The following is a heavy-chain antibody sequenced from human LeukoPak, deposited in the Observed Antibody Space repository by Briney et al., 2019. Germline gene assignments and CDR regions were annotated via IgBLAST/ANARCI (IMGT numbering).Heavy chain of an antibody. CDR2: IYYSGST. CDR1: GGSISSGDYY. Sequence: SQTLSLTCTVSGGSISSGDYYWSWIRQPPGKGLEWIGYIYYSGSTYYNPSLKSRVTISVDTSKNQFSLKPSSVTAADTAVYYCAREDYYDSSDGSNAFDIWGQGTMVTVSS. D-gene: IGHD3-22*01. V-gene: IGHV4-30-4*08. CDR3: AREDYYDSSDGSNAFDI. J-gene: IGHJ3*02.